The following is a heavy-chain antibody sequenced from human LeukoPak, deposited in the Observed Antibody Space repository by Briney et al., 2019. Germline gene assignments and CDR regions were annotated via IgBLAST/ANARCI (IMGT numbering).Heavy chain of an antibody. CDR2: IYSGGST. D-gene: IGHD1-26*01. CDR3: ARAGRWELLNFDY. J-gene: IGHJ4*02. Sequence: PGGSLRLSCAASGFTVSSNYMSWVRQAPGKGLEWVSVIYSGGSTYYADSVKGRFTISRDNSKNTLYLQMNSLRAEDTAVYYCARAGRWELLNFDYWAREPWSPSPQ. V-gene: IGHV3-53*01. CDR1: GFTVSSNY.